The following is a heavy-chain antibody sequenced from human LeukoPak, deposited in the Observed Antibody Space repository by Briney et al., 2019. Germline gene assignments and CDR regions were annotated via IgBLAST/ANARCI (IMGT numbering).Heavy chain of an antibody. D-gene: IGHD3-22*01. CDR2: IYYSGST. J-gene: IGHJ3*02. V-gene: IGHV4-39*01. Sequence: SETLSLTCTVSGGSVSSSSYYWGWIRQPPGKGLEWIGSIYYSGSTYYNPSLKSRVTISVDTSKNQFSLKLSSVTAADTAVYYCARPRTMIVVVDAFDIWGQGTMVTMSS. CDR1: GGSVSSSSYY. CDR3: ARPRTMIVVVDAFDI.